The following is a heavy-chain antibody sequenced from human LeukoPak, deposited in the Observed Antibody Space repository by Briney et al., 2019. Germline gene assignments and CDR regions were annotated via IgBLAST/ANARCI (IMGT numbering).Heavy chain of an antibody. V-gene: IGHV4-30-4*01. Sequence: SETLSLTCTVSGGSISSGDYYWSWIRQPPGKGLEWIGYIYYSGSTYYNPSLKSRVTISVDTSKNQFSLKLSSVTAADTAVYYCARWGRGAAQLWFGELLSKPTYIDYWGQGTLVTVSS. CDR1: GGSISSGDYY. CDR2: IYYSGST. J-gene: IGHJ4*02. D-gene: IGHD3-10*01. CDR3: ARWGRGAAQLWFGELLSKPTYIDY.